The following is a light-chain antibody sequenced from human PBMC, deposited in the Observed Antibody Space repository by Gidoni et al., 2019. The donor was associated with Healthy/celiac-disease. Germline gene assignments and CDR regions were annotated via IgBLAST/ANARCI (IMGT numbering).Light chain of an antibody. CDR2: DAS. CDR3: HQFNSYPHGPIFT. Sequence: AGQLTQTPSSLSASVGDRVTITCRPSQCISSSLACYQQKPGKAPKLLLYDASSLESGVPSRFSGSGSGTDFTLTISILQREDYATYVCHQFNSYPHGPIFTFXPXTKVDIK. V-gene: IGKV1-13*02. CDR1: QCISSS. J-gene: IGKJ3*01.